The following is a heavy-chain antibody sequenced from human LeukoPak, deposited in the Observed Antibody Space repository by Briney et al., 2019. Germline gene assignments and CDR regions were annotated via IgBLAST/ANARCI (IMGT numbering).Heavy chain of an antibody. Sequence: SETLSLTCTVSGGSISSYYWSWIRQPPGKGLEWIGYIYYSGSTNYNPSLKSRVTISVDTSKNQFSLKLSSVTAADTAVYYCASYGDYDNWLDPWGQGTLVTVSS. CDR3: ASYGDYDNWLDP. V-gene: IGHV4-59*01. J-gene: IGHJ5*02. CDR1: GGSISSYY. D-gene: IGHD4-17*01. CDR2: IYYSGST.